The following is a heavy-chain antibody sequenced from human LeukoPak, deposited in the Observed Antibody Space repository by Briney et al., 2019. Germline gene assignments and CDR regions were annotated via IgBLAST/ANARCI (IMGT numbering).Heavy chain of an antibody. CDR2: IYTSGST. CDR1: GGSISSGGYY. Sequence: PSQTLSLTCTVSGGSISSGGYYWSWIRQPAGKGLEWIGRIYTSGSTNYNPSLKSRVTISVDTSKNQFSLKLSSVTAADTAVYYCAREADYDAYKPINYYYYMDVWGKGTTVTVSS. D-gene: IGHD3-3*01. CDR3: AREADYDAYKPINYYYYMDV. J-gene: IGHJ6*03. V-gene: IGHV4-61*02.